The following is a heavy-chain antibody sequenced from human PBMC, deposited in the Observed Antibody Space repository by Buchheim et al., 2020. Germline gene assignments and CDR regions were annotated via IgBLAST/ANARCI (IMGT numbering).Heavy chain of an antibody. V-gene: IGHV4-59*08. CDR1: GGSISSYY. J-gene: IGHJ5*02. CDR2: IYYSGST. Sequence: QVQLQESGPGLVKPSETLSLTCTVSGGSISSYYWSWIRQPPGKGLEWIGYIYYSGSTNYNPSLKSRVTISVDTSKNQFSLKLSSVTAADTAVYYCARHKDYIAAAGRLFSLQHSVVDPWGQGTL. CDR3: ARHKDYIAAAGRLFSLQHSVVDP. D-gene: IGHD6-13*01.